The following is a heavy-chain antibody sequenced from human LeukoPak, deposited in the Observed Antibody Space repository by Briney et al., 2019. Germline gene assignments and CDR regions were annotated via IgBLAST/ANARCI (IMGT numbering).Heavy chain of an antibody. J-gene: IGHJ5*02. D-gene: IGHD3-3*01. CDR3: ARDVGRTIFGVVILGRNNWFDP. CDR2: INPNSGGT. CDR1: GYTFTGYY. Sequence: GASVKVSCKASGYTFTGYYMHWVRQAPGQGLEWMGRINPNSGGTNYAQKFQGRVTMTRDTSISTAYMELSRLRSDDTAVYYRARDVGRTIFGVVILGRNNWFDPWGQGTLVTVSS. V-gene: IGHV1-2*06.